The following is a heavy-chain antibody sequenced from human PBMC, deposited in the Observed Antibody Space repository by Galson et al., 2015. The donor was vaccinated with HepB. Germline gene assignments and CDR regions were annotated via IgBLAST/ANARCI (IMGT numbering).Heavy chain of an antibody. CDR3: ARFLFTAPFDY. J-gene: IGHJ4*02. Sequence: SLRLSCAASGFTFSDYYMSWIRQAPGKGLEWVSYISSSSSYTNYADSVKGRFTISRDNAKNSLYLQMNSLRAEDTAVYYCARFLFTAPFDYWGQGTLVTVSS. CDR1: GFTFSDYY. D-gene: IGHD5-18*01. CDR2: ISSSSSYT. V-gene: IGHV3-11*06.